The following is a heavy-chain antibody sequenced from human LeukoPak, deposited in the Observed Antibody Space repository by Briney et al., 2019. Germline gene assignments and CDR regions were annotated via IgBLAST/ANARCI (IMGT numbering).Heavy chain of an antibody. CDR1: GYTFTNNY. Sequence: VASVKVSCKASGYTFTNNYLHWVRQAPGRGLEWMGMIYPRDGSTSYAQNFQGRVTVTRDTSTTTVHMELRGLRSEDTAVYYCARDQEGFDYWGQGTVVTVSS. J-gene: IGHJ4*02. V-gene: IGHV1-46*01. CDR3: ARDQEGFDY. CDR2: IYPRDGST.